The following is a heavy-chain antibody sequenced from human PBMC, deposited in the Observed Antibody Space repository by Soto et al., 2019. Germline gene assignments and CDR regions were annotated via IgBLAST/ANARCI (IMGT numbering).Heavy chain of an antibody. CDR3: AKLYDYIWGSYRYYFDY. J-gene: IGHJ4*02. D-gene: IGHD3-16*02. V-gene: IGHV3-23*01. Sequence: GGSLRLSCAASGFTFSSYAMSWVRQAPGKGLEWVSAISGSGGSTYYADSVKGRFTISRDNSKNTLYLQMNSLRAEDTAVYYCAKLYDYIWGSYRYYFDYWGQGTLVTVSS. CDR1: GFTFSSYA. CDR2: ISGSGGST.